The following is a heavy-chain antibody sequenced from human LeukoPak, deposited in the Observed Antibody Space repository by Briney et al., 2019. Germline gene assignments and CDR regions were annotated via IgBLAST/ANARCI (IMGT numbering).Heavy chain of an antibody. V-gene: IGHV3-30*02. CDR3: ARDRPYIDIVVVPAAKDFYYHYYYMDV. CDR1: GFTFSSYG. Sequence: PGGSLRLSCAASGFTFSSYGMHWVRQAPGKGLEWVAFIRYDGSNKYYADSVKGRFTISRDNSKNTLYLQMNSLRAEDTAVYYCARDRPYIDIVVVPAAKDFYYHYYYMDVWGKGTTVTVSS. CDR2: IRYDGSNK. D-gene: IGHD2-2*01. J-gene: IGHJ6*03.